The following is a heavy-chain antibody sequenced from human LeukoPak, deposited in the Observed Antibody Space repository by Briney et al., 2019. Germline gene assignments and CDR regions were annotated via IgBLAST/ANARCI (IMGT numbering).Heavy chain of an antibody. CDR3: AREVVVTASFDY. CDR1: GLTVSSNY. J-gene: IGHJ4*02. D-gene: IGHD2-21*02. V-gene: IGHV3-66*01. CDR2: IYSGGST. Sequence: GGSLRLSCAASGLTVSSNYMSWVRQAPGKGLEWVSVIYSGGSTYYADSVKGRFTISRDNSKNTLYLQMNSLRAEDTAVYYCAREVVVTASFDYWGQGTLVTVSS.